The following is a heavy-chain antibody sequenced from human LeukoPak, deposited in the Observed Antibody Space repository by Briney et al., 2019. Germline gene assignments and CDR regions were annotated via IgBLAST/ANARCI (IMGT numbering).Heavy chain of an antibody. Sequence: GGSLRLSCAASGFTFGSYGMHWVRQAPGKGLEWVAVIWYDGSNKYYADSVKGRFTISRDNSKNTLYLQMNSLRAEDTAVYYCARGGTNNWFDPWGQGTLVTVSS. CDR2: IWYDGSNK. CDR1: GFTFGSYG. CDR3: ARGGTNNWFDP. J-gene: IGHJ5*02. V-gene: IGHV3-33*08. D-gene: IGHD2-8*01.